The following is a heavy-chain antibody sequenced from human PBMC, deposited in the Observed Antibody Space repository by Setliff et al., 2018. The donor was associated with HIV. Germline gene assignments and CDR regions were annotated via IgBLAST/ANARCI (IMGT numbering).Heavy chain of an antibody. D-gene: IGHD3-22*01. CDR1: AYIFTTYC. CDR3: ARLSRHYSDSTAYHDAFDV. Sequence: GESLKISCKGSAYIFTTYCIDWVRQMPGKGLEWIGIIHPGASNITYSPSFQDQVTISADRSISPACLQWSSLKASDTSMYYCARLSRHYSDSTAYHDAFDVWGQGTKVTVSS. V-gene: IGHV5-51*01. CDR2: IHPGASNI. J-gene: IGHJ3*01.